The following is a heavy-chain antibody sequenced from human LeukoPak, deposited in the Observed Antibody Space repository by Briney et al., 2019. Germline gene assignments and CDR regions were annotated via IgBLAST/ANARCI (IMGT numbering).Heavy chain of an antibody. D-gene: IGHD3-10*01. CDR3: ARHFMLRGRLHYFDF. V-gene: IGHV4-39*01. J-gene: IGHJ4*02. CDR1: GASISGSGYY. CDR2: MFSSGNT. Sequence: KPSETLSLTCTVSGASISGSGYYWGWIRQPPGKGLEWIGSMFSSGNTYYNPSLKSRVTISVDTSKNQFSLRLTSVTAADTAVYYCARHFMLRGRLHYFDFWGQGTLVTVSS.